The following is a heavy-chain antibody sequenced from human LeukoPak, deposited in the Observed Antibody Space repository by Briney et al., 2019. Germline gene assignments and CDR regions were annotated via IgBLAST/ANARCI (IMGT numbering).Heavy chain of an antibody. CDR3: AKHGNYYYYGMDV. CDR1: GFTFSSYA. Sequence: GGSLRLSCAAPGFTFSSYAMSWVRQAPGKGLEWVSAISGSGGSTYYADSVKGRFTISRDNSKNTLYLQMNSLRAEDTAVYYCAKHGNYYYYGMDVWGQGTTVTVSS. J-gene: IGHJ6*02. CDR2: ISGSGGST. V-gene: IGHV3-23*01.